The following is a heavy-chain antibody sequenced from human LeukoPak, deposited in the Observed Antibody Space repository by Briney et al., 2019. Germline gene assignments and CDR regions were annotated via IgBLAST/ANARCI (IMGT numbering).Heavy chain of an antibody. D-gene: IGHD2-15*01. CDR3: AIELGYCSGGSCYPTDY. CDR1: GFTFSNAW. V-gene: IGHV3-15*01. Sequence: GGSLRLSCVASGFTFSNAWMSWVRQSPGKGLEWVGRIKSKTDGGTADYAAPVKGRFTISRDNAKNSLYLQMNSLRAEDTAVYYCAIELGYCSGGSCYPTDYWGQGTLVTVSS. J-gene: IGHJ4*02. CDR2: IKSKTDGGTA.